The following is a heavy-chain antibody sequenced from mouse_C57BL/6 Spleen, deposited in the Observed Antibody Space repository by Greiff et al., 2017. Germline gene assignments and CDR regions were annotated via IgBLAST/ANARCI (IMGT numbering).Heavy chain of an antibody. D-gene: IGHD1-1*01. Sequence: VQLQESGAELVRPGTSVKVSCKASGYAFTNYLIEWVKQRPGQGLEWIGVINPGSGGTNYNEKFKGKATLTADKSSSTAYMQLSSLTSEDSAVYFCARSSSSVGVDYYAMDYWGQGTSVTVSS. J-gene: IGHJ4*01. CDR2: INPGSGGT. CDR3: ARSSSSVGVDYYAMDY. V-gene: IGHV1-54*01. CDR1: GYAFTNYL.